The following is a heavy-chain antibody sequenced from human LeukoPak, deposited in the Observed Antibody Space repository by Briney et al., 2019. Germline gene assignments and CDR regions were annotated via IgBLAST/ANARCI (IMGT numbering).Heavy chain of an antibody. Sequence: PGGSLRLSCAASGFTFSSYSMNWVRQAPGKGLEWVSSISSSSSYIYYADSVKGRFTISRDNSKNTLYLQMNSLRAEDTAVYYCARDGARLEPHYGMDVWGQGTTVTVSS. CDR2: ISSSSSYI. D-gene: IGHD1-1*01. CDR1: GFTFSSYS. CDR3: ARDGARLEPHYGMDV. J-gene: IGHJ6*02. V-gene: IGHV3-21*01.